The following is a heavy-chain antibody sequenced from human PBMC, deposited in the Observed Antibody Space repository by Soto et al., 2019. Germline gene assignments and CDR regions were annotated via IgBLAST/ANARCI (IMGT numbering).Heavy chain of an antibody. D-gene: IGHD6-13*01. CDR3: ARIASAGRGWDV. Sequence: VQLVESGGGLVQPGGSLRLSCAASGFTFSSYWMSWVRQAPVKGLGWVGNIKQDGSEKNYVDFVEGRFTISRDNAENSLYLQMNSLRAEDTAVYYCARIASAGRGWDVWGQGTTVVVSS. V-gene: IGHV3-7*01. CDR2: IKQDGSEK. CDR1: GFTFSSYW. J-gene: IGHJ6*02.